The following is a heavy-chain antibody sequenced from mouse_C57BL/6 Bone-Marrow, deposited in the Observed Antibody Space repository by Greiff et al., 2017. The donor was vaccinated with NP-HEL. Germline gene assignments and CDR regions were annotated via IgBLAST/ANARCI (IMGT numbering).Heavy chain of an antibody. CDR1: GYAFSSSW. J-gene: IGHJ3*01. V-gene: IGHV1-82*01. CDR3: ARDGYYSFAY. Sequence: QVQLQQSGPELVKPGASVKISCKASGYAFSSSWMNWVKQRPGKGLEWIGRIYPGDGDTNYNGKFKGKATLTADQSSSTDYMQLSSLTSEDSAVYFCARDGYYSFAYWGQGTLVTVSA. D-gene: IGHD2-3*01. CDR2: IYPGDGDT.